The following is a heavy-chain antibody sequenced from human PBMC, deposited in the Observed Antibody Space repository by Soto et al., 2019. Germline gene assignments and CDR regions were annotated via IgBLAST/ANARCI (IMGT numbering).Heavy chain of an antibody. D-gene: IGHD2-21*01. CDR3: ARGDEYCGGECYSCDFDY. J-gene: IGHJ4*01. CDR1: GGTFNNYA. Sequence: QVQLVQSGAEVTKPGSSVKISCKASGGTFNNYAISWVRQAPGQGLEWMGGIIPIFGTANYAQNFQARVTITADESMSTAYMELSSLGSEDAAVYYCARGDEYCGGECYSCDFDYWGQGTLVTVSS. CDR2: IIPIFGTA. V-gene: IGHV1-69*12.